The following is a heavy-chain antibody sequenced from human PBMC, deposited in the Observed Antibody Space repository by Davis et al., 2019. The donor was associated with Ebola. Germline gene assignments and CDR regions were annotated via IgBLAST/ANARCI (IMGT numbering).Heavy chain of an antibody. Sequence: GGSLRLSCAASGFTFRSYAMHWVRQAPGKGLEWVAVISYDGSNKYYADSVKGRFTISRDNSKKTLDLQMNSMRAEDTAVYHCARETDGMDVWGQGTTVTVSS. CDR1: GFTFRSYA. J-gene: IGHJ6*02. CDR3: ARETDGMDV. V-gene: IGHV3-30-3*01. CDR2: ISYDGSNK.